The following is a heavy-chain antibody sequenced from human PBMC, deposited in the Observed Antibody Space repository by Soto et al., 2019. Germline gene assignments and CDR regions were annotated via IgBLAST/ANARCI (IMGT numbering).Heavy chain of an antibody. CDR3: TRVASTGDFFDD. CDR2: IGDSDAST. CDR1: GFTFNHYA. V-gene: IGHV3-23*01. J-gene: IGHJ4*02. D-gene: IGHD2-8*02. Sequence: GGSLRLSCEASGFTFNHYAMSWVRQAPGKGLEWVSGIGDSDASTYYADSVKGRVTISRDNSKNTMYVQMSSLRLEDTAVYYCTRVASTGDFFDDWGLGFLVTVSS.